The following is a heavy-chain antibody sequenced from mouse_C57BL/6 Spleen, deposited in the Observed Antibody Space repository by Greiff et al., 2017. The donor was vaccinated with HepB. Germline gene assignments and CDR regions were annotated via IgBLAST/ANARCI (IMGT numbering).Heavy chain of an antibody. CDR3: ARQLGRPAWFAY. CDR1: GYAFSSSW. V-gene: IGHV1-82*01. CDR2: IYPGDGDT. D-gene: IGHD4-1*02. Sequence: VQLQQSGPELVKPGASVKISCKASGYAFSSSWMNWVKQRPGKGLEWIGRIYPGDGDTNYNGKFKGKATLTADKSSSTAYMQLSSLTSEDSAVYFCARQLGRPAWFAYWGHGTLVTVSA. J-gene: IGHJ3*01.